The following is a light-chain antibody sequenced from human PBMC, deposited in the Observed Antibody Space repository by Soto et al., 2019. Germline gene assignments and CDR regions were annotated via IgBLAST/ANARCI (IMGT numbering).Light chain of an antibody. J-gene: IGLJ2*01. V-gene: IGLV1-51*01. CDR1: SSNIGNNY. CDR3: GTWDSSLSAVV. Sequence: QSVLTQPPSVSAAPGPKVTISCSGSSSNIGNNYVSWYQQLPGTAPKLLIYDNNKRPSGIPDGFSGSKSGTSATLGITGLQTGDEADYYCGTWDSSLSAVVFGGGTQLTVL. CDR2: DNN.